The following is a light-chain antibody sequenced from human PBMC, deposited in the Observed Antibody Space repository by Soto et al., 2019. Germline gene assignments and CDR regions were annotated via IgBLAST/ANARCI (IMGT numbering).Light chain of an antibody. CDR2: AAS. CDR1: QSIGTY. J-gene: IGKJ1*01. CDR3: QQRYSTPTWT. Sequence: DIQMTQSPSSLSASVGDRVTITCRASQSIGTYLNWYQQKPGKAPTVLLYAASSLQSGVPSRFSGSGSGTDFTLTISSLQPADFATSYCQQRYSTPTWTFGQGTKVDIK. V-gene: IGKV1-39*01.